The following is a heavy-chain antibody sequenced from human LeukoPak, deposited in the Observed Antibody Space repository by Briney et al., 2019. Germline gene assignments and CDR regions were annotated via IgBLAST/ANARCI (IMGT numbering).Heavy chain of an antibody. Sequence: PSESLSLTCTVSGGSITSGSYYWEWHQQLLEKGMEWSGGGGTYYNPSLKSRVTISVDTSKKQFSLKMSSVTAADTAVYYCARQPFTSGYCSGGSCYNWFDPWGQGTLVTVSS. D-gene: IGHD2-15*01. V-gene: IGHV4-39*01. CDR3: ARQPFTSGYCSGGSCYNWFDP. CDR2: GGT. J-gene: IGHJ5*02. CDR1: GGSITSGSYY.